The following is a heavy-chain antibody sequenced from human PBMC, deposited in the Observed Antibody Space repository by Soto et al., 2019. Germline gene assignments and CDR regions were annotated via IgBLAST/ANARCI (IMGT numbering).Heavy chain of an antibody. V-gene: IGHV4-30-2*01. D-gene: IGHD4-17*01. CDR3: ARASTTVTTLDY. Sequence: QLQLQESGSGLVKPSQTLSLTCAVSGGSISSGGYSWSWIRQPPGKGLEWIGYIYHSGSTYYNPSRRRRVTSSVDRSKNQFSLKLSSVTAADTAVYYCARASTTVTTLDYWGQGTLVTVSS. CDR2: IYHSGST. CDR1: GGSISSGGYS. J-gene: IGHJ4*02.